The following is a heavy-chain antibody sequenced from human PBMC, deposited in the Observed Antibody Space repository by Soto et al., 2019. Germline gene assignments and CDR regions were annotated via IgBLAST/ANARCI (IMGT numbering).Heavy chain of an antibody. CDR3: ARVPLAVAGFPPYFDY. CDR1: GFTFDDYG. D-gene: IGHD6-19*01. J-gene: IGHJ4*02. Sequence: EVQLVESGGGVVRPGGSLRLSCAASGFTFDDYGMSWVRQAPGKGLEWVSGINWNGGSTGYADSVKGRFTISRDNAKNSLYLQMNSLRAEDTALHYCARVPLAVAGFPPYFDYWGQGTLVTVSS. CDR2: INWNGGST. V-gene: IGHV3-20*04.